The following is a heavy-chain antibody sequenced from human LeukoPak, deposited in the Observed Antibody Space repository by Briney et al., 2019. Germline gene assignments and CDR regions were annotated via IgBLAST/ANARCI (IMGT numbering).Heavy chain of an antibody. CDR3: ARDGTLRNAFDI. D-gene: IGHD1-1*01. Sequence: NPSETLSLTCTVSGGSVSSGSYYWSWIRQPPGKGLEWIGYIYYSGSTNYNPSLKSRVTIPVDTSKNQFSLKLSSVTAADTAVYYCARDGTLRNAFDIWGQGTMVTVSS. CDR1: GGSVSSGSYY. CDR2: IYYSGST. V-gene: IGHV4-61*01. J-gene: IGHJ3*02.